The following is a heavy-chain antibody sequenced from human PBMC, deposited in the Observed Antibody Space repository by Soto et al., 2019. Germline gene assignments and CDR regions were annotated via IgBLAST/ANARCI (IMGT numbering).Heavy chain of an antibody. CDR1: GGTFSSYA. Sequence: SVKVSCKASGGTFSSYAISWVRQAPGQGLEWMGGIIPIFGTANYAQKFQGRVTITADESTSTAYMELSSLSSEDTAVYYCARDGCSSTSCYNSAFDYWGQGTLVTVSS. V-gene: IGHV1-69*13. D-gene: IGHD2-2*01. CDR2: IIPIFGTA. CDR3: ARDGCSSTSCYNSAFDY. J-gene: IGHJ4*02.